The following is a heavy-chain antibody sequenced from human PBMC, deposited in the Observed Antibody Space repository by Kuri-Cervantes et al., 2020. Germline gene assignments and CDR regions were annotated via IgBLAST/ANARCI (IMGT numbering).Heavy chain of an antibody. CDR2: INPNSGGT. CDR3: AREPLPTNVWLNFDF. Sequence: ASVKVSCKASGYTFTGYYMHWVRQAPGQGLEWMGWINPNSGGTNYTQKFQGWVTMTRDTSTSTVYMELSSLRSGDTAVYYCAREPLPTNVWLNFDFWGQGTLVTVSS. CDR1: GYTFTGYY. J-gene: IGHJ4*02. D-gene: IGHD3-16*01. V-gene: IGHV1-2*04.